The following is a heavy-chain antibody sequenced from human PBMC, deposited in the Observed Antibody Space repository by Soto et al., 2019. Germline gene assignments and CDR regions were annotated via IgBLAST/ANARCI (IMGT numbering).Heavy chain of an antibody. Sequence: SETLSLTCAVSGGSISSGGYSWSWIRQPPGKGLEWIGYIYHSGSTYYNPSLKSRVTISVDRSKNQFSLKLSSVTAADTAVYYCARGQQQLPPENYGNAFDIWGQGTMVTVSS. CDR1: GGSISSGGYS. J-gene: IGHJ3*02. CDR3: ARGQQQLPPENYGNAFDI. CDR2: IYHSGST. D-gene: IGHD6-13*01. V-gene: IGHV4-30-2*01.